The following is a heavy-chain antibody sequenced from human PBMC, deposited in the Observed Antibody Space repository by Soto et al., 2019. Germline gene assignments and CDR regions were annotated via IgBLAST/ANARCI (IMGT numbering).Heavy chain of an antibody. J-gene: IGHJ6*02. V-gene: IGHV3-7*05. CDR3: SRSLEV. CDR1: GFTFYTYL. Sequence: PGGSLRLSCAASGFTFYTYLMDWVRQAPGKGLEWVANINQDGSEKYYVDSVKGRFTISRDYAKKSLYLQIDSLRAEDTAVYYCSRSLEVWGQGTTVTVSS. CDR2: INQDGSEK.